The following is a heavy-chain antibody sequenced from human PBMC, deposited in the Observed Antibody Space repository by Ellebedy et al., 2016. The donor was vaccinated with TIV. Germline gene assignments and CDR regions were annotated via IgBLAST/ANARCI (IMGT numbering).Heavy chain of an antibody. J-gene: IGHJ6*02. D-gene: IGHD4-17*01. Sequence: AASVKVSCKASGYTFTSYDINWARQATGQGLEWMGWMNPNSGNTGYAQKFQGRVTITRNTSISTAYMELSSLRSEDTAAYYCARPTVTTGGYYYGMDVWGQGTTVTVSS. CDR3: ARPTVTTGGYYYGMDV. V-gene: IGHV1-8*03. CDR2: MNPNSGNT. CDR1: GYTFTSYD.